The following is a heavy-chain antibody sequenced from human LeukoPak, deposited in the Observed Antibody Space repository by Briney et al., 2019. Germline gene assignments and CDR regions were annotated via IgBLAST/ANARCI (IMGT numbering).Heavy chain of an antibody. D-gene: IGHD3-10*01. CDR1: GYTFTSYG. V-gene: IGHV1-18*01. J-gene: IGHJ5*02. CDR2: ISAYNGNT. CDR3: ARDQKRVTMVRGPYNWFDP. Sequence: ASVKVSFKASGYTFTSYGISWVRQAPGQGLEWMGWISAYNGNTNYAQKLQGRVTMTTDTSTSTAYMELRSLRSDDTAVYYCARDQKRVTMVRGPYNWFDPWGQGTLVTVSS.